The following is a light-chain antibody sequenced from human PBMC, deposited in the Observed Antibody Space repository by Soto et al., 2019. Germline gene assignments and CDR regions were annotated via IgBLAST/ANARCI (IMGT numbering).Light chain of an antibody. CDR2: AAS. Sequence: DIQMTQSPSSLSASIGDGVTITCRASQSINSYLNWYQQKPGKAPKLLISAASNLQSGVPSRFSGSGSGTDFTLTIGSLQPEDFATYYGQESFSSLLITFGIGTRREI. CDR3: QESFSSLLIT. CDR1: QSINSY. J-gene: IGKJ5*01. V-gene: IGKV1-39*01.